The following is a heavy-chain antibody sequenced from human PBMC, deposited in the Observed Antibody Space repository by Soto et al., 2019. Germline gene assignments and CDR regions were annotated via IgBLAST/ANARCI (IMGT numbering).Heavy chain of an antibody. CDR1: GFTVSTYG. Sequence: QVQLVASGGGVVQPGRSLRLSCAVSGFTVSTYGMHWVRQAPGKGLEWVAVISREGGTKYYADSVKGRFTISRDNSRNTMFLEMNSLSGDEMPVYDCTGDVASGYWGQGTLVTVSS. CDR3: TGDVASGY. D-gene: IGHD2-8*02. J-gene: IGHJ1*01. V-gene: IGHV3-30*03. CDR2: ISREGGTK.